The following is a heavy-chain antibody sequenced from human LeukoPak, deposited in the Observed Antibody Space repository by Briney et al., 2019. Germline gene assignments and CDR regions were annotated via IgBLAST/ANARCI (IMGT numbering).Heavy chain of an antibody. Sequence: PGGSLRLSCAASGFTFSSYSMNWVRQAPGKGLEWVSYISSSSSTIYYADSVKGRFTISRDNAKNSLYLQMNSLRAEDTAMYYCARADSSGYYHPINWGQGTLVTVSS. J-gene: IGHJ4*02. V-gene: IGHV3-48*01. CDR3: ARADSSGYYHPIN. D-gene: IGHD3-22*01. CDR2: ISSSSSTI. CDR1: GFTFSSYS.